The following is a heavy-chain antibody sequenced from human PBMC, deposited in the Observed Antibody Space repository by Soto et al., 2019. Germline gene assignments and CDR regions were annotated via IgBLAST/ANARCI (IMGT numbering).Heavy chain of an antibody. Sequence: VASVKVSCKASGGTFSSYAISWVRQAPGQGLEWVGGINAGNGNTKYSQKFQGRVTITRDTSASTAYMELSSLRSEDTAVYYCARLYSSLEIVWFDPWGQGTLVTVSS. CDR2: INAGNGNT. CDR1: GGTFSSYA. D-gene: IGHD6-6*01. V-gene: IGHV1-3*01. CDR3: ARLYSSLEIVWFDP. J-gene: IGHJ5*02.